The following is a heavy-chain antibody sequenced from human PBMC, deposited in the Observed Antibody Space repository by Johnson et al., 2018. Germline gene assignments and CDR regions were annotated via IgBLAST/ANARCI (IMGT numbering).Heavy chain of an antibody. D-gene: IGHD2-15*01. Sequence: VQLVQSGEGLVQPGGSLRLSCAASGFTFSNYAMHWVRQAPGKGLEYVSAISSNGGSTYYADSVKGRFTISRDNSKNTLYLQMGSLRAEDLAVYYCARGGYCSGGSCYSFVALDIWGQGTMVTVSS. V-gene: IGHV3-64*02. J-gene: IGHJ3*02. CDR3: ARGGYCSGGSCYSFVALDI. CDR2: ISSNGGST. CDR1: GFTFSNYA.